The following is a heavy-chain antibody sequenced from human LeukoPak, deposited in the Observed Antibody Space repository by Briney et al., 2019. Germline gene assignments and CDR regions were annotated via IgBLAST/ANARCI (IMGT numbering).Heavy chain of an antibody. Sequence: SQTLSLTCTVSGGSISSGSYYWSWIRQPAGKGLEWIGRIYTSGSTYYNPSLKSRVTISVDTSKNQFSLKLSSVTAADTAVYYCARSPGVVVRLDWFDPWGQGTLVTVSS. V-gene: IGHV4-61*02. D-gene: IGHD2-2*01. CDR3: ARSPGVVVRLDWFDP. CDR1: GGSISSGSYY. J-gene: IGHJ5*02. CDR2: IYTSGST.